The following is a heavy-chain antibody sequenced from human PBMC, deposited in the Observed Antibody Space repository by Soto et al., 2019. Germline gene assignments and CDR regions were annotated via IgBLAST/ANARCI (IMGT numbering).Heavy chain of an antibody. CDR1: GFTFSSYS. CDR3: ARPLELGGNYYMDV. V-gene: IGHV3-48*01. J-gene: IGHJ6*03. CDR2: ISSSSSTI. D-gene: IGHD1-7*01. Sequence: GGSLRLSCAASGFTFSSYSMNWVRQAPGKGLEWVSYISSSSSTIYYADYVKGRFTISRDNAKNSLYLQMNSLRAEDTAVYYCARPLELGGNYYMDVWGKGTTVTVSS.